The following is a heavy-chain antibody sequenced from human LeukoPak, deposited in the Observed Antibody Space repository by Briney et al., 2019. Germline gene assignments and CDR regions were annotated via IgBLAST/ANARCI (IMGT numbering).Heavy chain of an antibody. CDR2: IYTSGST. D-gene: IGHD6-13*01. J-gene: IGHJ5*02. CDR1: GGSISSYY. V-gene: IGHV4-4*07. Sequence: SETLSLTCTVSGGSISSYYWSWIRQPAGKGLEWIGRIYTSGSTNYNPSLKSRVTMSVETSKNQFSLKLSSVTAADTAVYYCARDTAAGRAGNWFDPWGQGTLVTVSS. CDR3: ARDTAAGRAGNWFDP.